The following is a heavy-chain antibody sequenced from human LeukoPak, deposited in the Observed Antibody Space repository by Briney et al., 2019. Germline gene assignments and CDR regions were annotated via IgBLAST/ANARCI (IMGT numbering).Heavy chain of an antibody. V-gene: IGHV4-59*02. CDR1: GGSVSDYY. Sequence: SSETLSLTCTIFGGSVSDYYWSWIRQPPGKGLEWIGSLYNSGSTHYNPSLKSRVTISVDTSKNQFSLKMSSVTAADTAVYFCARGGPPGYYYDYYMDVWGKGTTVTISS. CDR3: ARGGPPGYYYDYYMDV. J-gene: IGHJ6*03. CDR2: LYNSGST.